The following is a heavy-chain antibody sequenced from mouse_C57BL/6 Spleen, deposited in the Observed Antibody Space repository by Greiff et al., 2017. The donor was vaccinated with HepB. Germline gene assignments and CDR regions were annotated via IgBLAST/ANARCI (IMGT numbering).Heavy chain of an antibody. V-gene: IGHV1-15*01. D-gene: IGHD1-1*01. CDR1: GYTFTDYE. CDR2: IDPETGGT. CDR3: TRVLRARYYFDY. Sequence: QVQLKESGAELVRPGASVTLSCKASGYTFTDYEMHWVKQTPVHGLEWIGAIDPETGGTASNQKFKGKAILTADQSSSTAYMELRSLTSEDSAVYYCTRVLRARYYFDYWGQGTTLTVSS. J-gene: IGHJ2*01.